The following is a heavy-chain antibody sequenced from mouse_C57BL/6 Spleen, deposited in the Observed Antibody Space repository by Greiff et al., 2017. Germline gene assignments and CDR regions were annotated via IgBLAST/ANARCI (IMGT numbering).Heavy chain of an antibody. J-gene: IGHJ4*01. CDR1: GFTFSSYG. D-gene: IGHD2-4*01. CDR3: ARDMIRGYAMDY. CDR2: ISSGGSYT. V-gene: IGHV5-6*01. Sequence: EVQLQESGGDLVKPGGSLKLSCAASGFTFSSYGMSWVRQTPDKRLEWVATISSGGSYTYYPDSVKGRFTIARDNAKNTLYLQMSSLKSEDTAMYYCARDMIRGYAMDYWGQGTSVTVSS.